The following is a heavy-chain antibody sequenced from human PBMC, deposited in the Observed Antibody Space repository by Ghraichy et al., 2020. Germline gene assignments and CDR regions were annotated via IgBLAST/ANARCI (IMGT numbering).Heavy chain of an antibody. V-gene: IGHV1-3*01. Sequence: ASVKVSCKASGYTFTSYAMHWVRQAPGQRLEWMGWINAGNGNTKYSQKFQGRVTITRDTSASTAYMELSSLRSEDTAVYYCAISTMVRGVIHYYYGMDVWGQGTTVTVSS. CDR1: GYTFTSYA. CDR2: INAGNGNT. CDR3: AISTMVRGVIHYYYGMDV. D-gene: IGHD3-10*01. J-gene: IGHJ6*02.